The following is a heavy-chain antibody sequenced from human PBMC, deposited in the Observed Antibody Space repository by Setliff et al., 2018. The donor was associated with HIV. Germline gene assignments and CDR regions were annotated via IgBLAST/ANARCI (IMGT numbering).Heavy chain of an antibody. V-gene: IGHV4-34*01. CDR3: ARGDGSLAARPSRYSFYYMDV. Sequence: SETLSLTCTLYGGSLTNYYWTWIRQSPEKGLEWIGEIVDSGTTNYSPSLKSRVTISVDTSKNQFSLKVTSVTAADTAVYYCARGDGSLAARPSRYSFYYMDVWGKGTTVTVSS. CDR2: IVDSGTT. D-gene: IGHD6-6*01. J-gene: IGHJ6*03. CDR1: GGSLTNYY.